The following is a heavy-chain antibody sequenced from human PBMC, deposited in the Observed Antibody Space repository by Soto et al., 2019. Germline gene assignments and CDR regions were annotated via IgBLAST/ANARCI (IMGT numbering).Heavy chain of an antibody. D-gene: IGHD3-9*01. Sequence: QVQLVQSGAEVKKPGSSVKVSCKASGGTFSSYTISWLRQAPGQGLEWMVRIIPILGIANYAQKFQGRFMITADKTTIKAYMELRSLSSEDTAGYYCARQYYDILTGKAYDYYYGMYVCGLGTTVTVSS. CDR3: ARQYYDILTGKAYDYYYGMYV. V-gene: IGHV1-69*02. CDR1: GGTFSSYT. J-gene: IGHJ6*02. CDR2: IIPILGIA.